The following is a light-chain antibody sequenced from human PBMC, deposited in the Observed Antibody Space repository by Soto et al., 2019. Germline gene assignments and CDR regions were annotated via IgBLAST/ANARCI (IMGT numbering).Light chain of an antibody. CDR3: QQYVSSPWA. V-gene: IGKV3-20*01. CDR2: GAS. J-gene: IGKJ1*01. Sequence: EIVLTQFPGTLSLSPGERATLSCRASQSITSSNLAWYQQKPGQAPRLIIYGASNRATGIPDRFSGSGSGTDFTLTISRLEPEDFAVYYCQQYVSSPWAFGQGTKVDIK. CDR1: QSITSSN.